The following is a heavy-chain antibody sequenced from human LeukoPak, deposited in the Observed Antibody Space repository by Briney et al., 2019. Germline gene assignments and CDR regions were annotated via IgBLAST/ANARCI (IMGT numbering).Heavy chain of an antibody. CDR3: ATYYYDSSGYEYFQH. Sequence: GESLKISCKISGYILTNNWIGWVRQVPGKGLEWMGLIYPGNSDTKYSPSFQGQVTISADKSISTAYLQWSSLKASDTAMYYCATYYYDSSGYEYFQHWGQGTLVTVSS. J-gene: IGHJ1*01. CDR1: GYILTNNW. D-gene: IGHD3-22*01. CDR2: IYPGNSDT. V-gene: IGHV5-51*01.